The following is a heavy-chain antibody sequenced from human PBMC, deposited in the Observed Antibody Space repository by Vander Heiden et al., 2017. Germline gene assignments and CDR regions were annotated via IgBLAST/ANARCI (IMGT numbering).Heavy chain of an antibody. CDR1: GSTFSSYG. J-gene: IGHJ4*02. CDR2: ISYDGSNK. Sequence: QVQLVESGGGVVQPGGSLGLSCAASGSTFSSYGMHWVRQAPGKGLEWVAVISYDGSNKYYADSVKGRFTISRDNSKNTLYLQMNSLRAEDTAVYYCAKSYSGSYYYPDYWGQGTLVTVSS. D-gene: IGHD1-26*01. CDR3: AKSYSGSYYYPDY. V-gene: IGHV3-30*18.